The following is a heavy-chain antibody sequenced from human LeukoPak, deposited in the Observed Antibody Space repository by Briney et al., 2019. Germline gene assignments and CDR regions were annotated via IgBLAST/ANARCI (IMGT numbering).Heavy chain of an antibody. Sequence: GASVKVSCKASGYTFTSYDINWVRQATGQGLERMGWMNPNSGNTGYAQKFQGRVTMTRNTSISTAYMELSSLRSEDTAVYYCARGNKDYGDYARGLSDYWGQGTLVTVSS. J-gene: IGHJ4*02. CDR2: MNPNSGNT. D-gene: IGHD4-17*01. CDR1: GYTFTSYD. CDR3: ARGNKDYGDYARGLSDY. V-gene: IGHV1-8*01.